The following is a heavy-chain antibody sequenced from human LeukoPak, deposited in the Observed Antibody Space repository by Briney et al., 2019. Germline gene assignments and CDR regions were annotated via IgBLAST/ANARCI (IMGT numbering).Heavy chain of an antibody. Sequence: PGGSLRLSCAASGFTFSSYGMHWVRQAPGKGLEWVAVIWYDGSSKYYADSVKGRFTISRDNSKNTLYLQMNSLRAEDTAVYYCAREDFIAAAGLDYWGQGTLVTVSS. CDR1: GFTFSSYG. CDR2: IWYDGSSK. J-gene: IGHJ4*02. V-gene: IGHV3-33*01. D-gene: IGHD6-13*01. CDR3: AREDFIAAAGLDY.